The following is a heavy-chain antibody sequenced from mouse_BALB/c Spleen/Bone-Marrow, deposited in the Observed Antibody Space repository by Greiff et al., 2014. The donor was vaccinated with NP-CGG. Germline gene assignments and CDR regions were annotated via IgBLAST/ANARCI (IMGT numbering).Heavy chain of an antibody. J-gene: IGHJ3*01. CDR3: ARGFITTVVPFAY. D-gene: IGHD1-1*01. CDR2: ISYDGSN. Sequence: EVKLVESGPGLVKPSQSLPLTCSVTGYSITSGYYWNWIRQFPGSKLEWMGYISYDGSNNYSPSLENRISITRDTSKNQFFLKLNSVTTEDTATYYCARGFITTVVPFAYWGQGTLVTVSA. CDR1: GYSITSGYY. V-gene: IGHV3-6*02.